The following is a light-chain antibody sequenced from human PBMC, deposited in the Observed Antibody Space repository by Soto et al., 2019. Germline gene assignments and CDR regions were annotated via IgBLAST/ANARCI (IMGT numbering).Light chain of an antibody. V-gene: IGKV3-11*01. CDR2: EAS. CDR3: HQRQRWPRT. J-gene: IGKJ1*01. Sequence: EIVLTQSPATLSASPVEIATLSFRASQTVGVRLAWYQHKPGQAPRLLIYEASNRAAGVPGRFSGSGSGTDFTLTITRLEPEDFAFYYCHQRQRWPRTFGQGTKGDIK. CDR1: QTVGVR.